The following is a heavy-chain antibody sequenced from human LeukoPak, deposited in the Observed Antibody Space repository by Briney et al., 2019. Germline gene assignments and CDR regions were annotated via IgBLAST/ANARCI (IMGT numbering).Heavy chain of an antibody. V-gene: IGHV3-30-3*02. CDR2: ISYDGSNK. J-gene: IGHJ6*03. Sequence: GRSLRLSCAASGFTFSSYATHWVRQAPGKGLEWVAVISYDGSNKYYADSVKGRFTISRDNSKNTLYLQMNSLRAEDTAVYYCAKHTSYYYYYMDVWGKGTTVTVSS. CDR1: GFTFSSYA. CDR3: AKHTSYYYYYMDV. D-gene: IGHD3-3*01.